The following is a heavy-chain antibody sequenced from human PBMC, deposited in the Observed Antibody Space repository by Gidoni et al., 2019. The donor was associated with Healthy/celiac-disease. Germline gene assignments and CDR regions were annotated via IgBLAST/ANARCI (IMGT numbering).Heavy chain of an antibody. CDR2: IIPIFGTA. D-gene: IGHD6-19*01. Sequence: QVQLVQSGAEVKKPGSSVKVSCKASGGTFSSYAISWLRQAPGQGLEWMGGIIPIFGTANYAQKFQGRVTITADKSTSTAYMELSSLRSEDTAVYYCARGLSSGWYFPQDYYYYYMDVWGKGTTVTVSS. J-gene: IGHJ6*03. V-gene: IGHV1-69*06. CDR1: GGTFSSYA. CDR3: ARGLSSGWYFPQDYYYYYMDV.